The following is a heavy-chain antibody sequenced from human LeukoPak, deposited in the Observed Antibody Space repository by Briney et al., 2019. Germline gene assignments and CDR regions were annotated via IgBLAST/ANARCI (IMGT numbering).Heavy chain of an antibody. Sequence: SATLSLTCTVSGHSIGAGFVWGWIRQSPGKGLEWIGNIFHNGNTYYNPSLNGRVTMSPDTSRNQFSLILTSVTAADTAVYFCARRGSITGWSFDYWGLGSLVTVSS. CDR1: GHSIGAGFV. CDR2: IFHNGNT. D-gene: IGHD1-14*01. V-gene: IGHV4-38-2*02. CDR3: ARRGSITGWSFDY. J-gene: IGHJ4*02.